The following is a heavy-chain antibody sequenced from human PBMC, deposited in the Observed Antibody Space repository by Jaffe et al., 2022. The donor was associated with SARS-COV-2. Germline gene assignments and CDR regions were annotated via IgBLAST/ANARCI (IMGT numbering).Heavy chain of an antibody. V-gene: IGHV4-39*01. CDR3: ARQDNETGGFGYYMDV. CDR1: GGSISSSSYY. J-gene: IGHJ6*03. D-gene: IGHD3-16*01. CDR2: IYYSGST. Sequence: QLQLQESGPGLVKPSETLSLTCTVSGGSISSSSYYWGWIRQPPGKGLEWIGSIYYSGSTYYNPSLKSRVTISVDTSKNQFSLKLSSVTAADTAVYYCARQDNETGGFGYYMDVWGKGTTVTVSS.